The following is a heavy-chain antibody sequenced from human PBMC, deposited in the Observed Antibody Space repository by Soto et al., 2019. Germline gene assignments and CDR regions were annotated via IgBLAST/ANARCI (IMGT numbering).Heavy chain of an antibody. V-gene: IGHV3-23*01. CDR1: GFTFSSYA. CDR2: ISTSGDST. CDR3: AINSRYCSSTSCYAD. D-gene: IGHD2-2*01. Sequence: EVQLLESGAGLVQPGGSLRLSCAASGFTFSSYAMSWVRLAPGKGLEWVSGISTSGDSTYYADSVKGRFTISRDNSKDTLYLQMNSLRAGDTAVYYCAINSRYCSSTSCYADWGQGTLVTVSS. J-gene: IGHJ4*02.